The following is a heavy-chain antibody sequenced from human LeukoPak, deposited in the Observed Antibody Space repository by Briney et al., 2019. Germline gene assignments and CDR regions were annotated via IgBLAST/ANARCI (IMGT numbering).Heavy chain of an antibody. D-gene: IGHD1-26*01. CDR1: GYSISRGYS. CDR2: IYHSGST. V-gene: IGHV4-38-2*02. CDR3: ARSYGAVDY. J-gene: IGHJ4*02. Sequence: SETLSLTCTVSGYSISRGYSWGWIRQPPGKGLEWIGNIYHSGSTNYNPSLKSRVTISVDTSKNQFSLKLSSVTAADTAVYYCARSYGAVDYWGQGTLVTVSS.